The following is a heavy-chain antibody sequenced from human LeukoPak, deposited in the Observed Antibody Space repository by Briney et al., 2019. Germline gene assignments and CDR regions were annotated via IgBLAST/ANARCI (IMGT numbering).Heavy chain of an antibody. CDR1: GFTFSNAW. D-gene: IGHD5-12*01. V-gene: IGHV3-21*01. J-gene: IGHJ3*02. Sequence: PGGSLRLSCAASGFTFSNAWMSWVRQAPGKGLEWVSSISSSSSYIYYADSVKGRFTISRDNAKNSLYLQMNSLRAEDTAVYYCARGRGYSGYDAFDIWGQGTMVTVSS. CDR3: ARGRGYSGYDAFDI. CDR2: ISSSSSYI.